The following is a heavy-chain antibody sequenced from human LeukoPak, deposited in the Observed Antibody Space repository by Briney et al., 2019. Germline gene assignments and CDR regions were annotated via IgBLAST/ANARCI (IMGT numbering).Heavy chain of an antibody. V-gene: IGHV5-10-1*01. CDR2: IDPSDSYT. J-gene: IGHJ4*02. CDR1: GYSFSSYW. D-gene: IGHD3-10*01. CDR3: ARHTISDY. Sequence: GESLKISCKGSGYSFSSYWINWVRQMPGKGLEWMGRIDPSDSYTNYNPSFQGHVTVSADKSISTAYLQWSSLMASDTAMYYCARHTISDYWGQGTQVTVSS.